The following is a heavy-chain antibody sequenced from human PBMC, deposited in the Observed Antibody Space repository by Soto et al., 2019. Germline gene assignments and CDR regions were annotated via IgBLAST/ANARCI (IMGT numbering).Heavy chain of an antibody. CDR3: ARQQLLPFYYALDV. CDR2: IYYRGST. D-gene: IGHD1-26*01. CDR1: GFPPSWSH. J-gene: IGHJ6*02. V-gene: IGHV4-59*01. Sequence: SGTPSLTRHFSGFPPSWSHWGLVRQSPGKGLEYIGYIYYRGSTNYNSSLKSRVTMSVDTSRNQFSLKMNSLTAADTAVYYCARQQLLPFYYALDVWGQGTTVTVSS.